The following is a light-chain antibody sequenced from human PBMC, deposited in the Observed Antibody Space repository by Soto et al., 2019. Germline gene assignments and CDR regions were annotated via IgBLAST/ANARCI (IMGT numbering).Light chain of an antibody. Sequence: QSVLTQPASVSGSPGQSITISCTGTSGDVGNFNLVSWYQHHPGKAPNLIISEVSKRPSGVSTRFSGSKSGNTASLTIFGLQAEDEADYYCCPYAGGSIYILFGGGTKVTVL. J-gene: IGLJ2*01. CDR3: CPYAGGSIYIL. V-gene: IGLV2-23*02. CDR2: EVS. CDR1: SGDVGNFNL.